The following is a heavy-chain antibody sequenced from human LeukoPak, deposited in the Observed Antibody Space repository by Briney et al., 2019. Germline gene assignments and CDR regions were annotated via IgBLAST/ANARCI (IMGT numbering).Heavy chain of an antibody. Sequence: SETLSLTCTVSGGSISSSSYYWGWIRQPPGKGLEWIGSIYYSGSTYCNPSLKSRVTISVDTSKNQFSLKLSSVTAADTAVYYCARDFGVATTRARLFDPWGQGTLVTVSS. V-gene: IGHV4-39*07. CDR3: ARDFGVATTRARLFDP. CDR2: IYYSGST. D-gene: IGHD5-12*01. J-gene: IGHJ5*02. CDR1: GGSISSSSYY.